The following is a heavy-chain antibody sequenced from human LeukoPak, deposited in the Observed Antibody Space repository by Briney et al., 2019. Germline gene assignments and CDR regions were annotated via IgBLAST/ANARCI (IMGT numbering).Heavy chain of an antibody. CDR3: AGVVVTATSFDY. CDR2: IYYSGST. V-gene: IGHV4-59*12. Sequence: PSETLSLTCTVSGGSISSYYWSWIRQPPGKGLEWIGYIYYSGSTNYNPSLKSRVTISVDTSKNQFSLKLSSVTAADTAVYYCAGVVVTATSFDYWGQGTLVTVSS. D-gene: IGHD2-21*02. J-gene: IGHJ4*02. CDR1: GGSISSYY.